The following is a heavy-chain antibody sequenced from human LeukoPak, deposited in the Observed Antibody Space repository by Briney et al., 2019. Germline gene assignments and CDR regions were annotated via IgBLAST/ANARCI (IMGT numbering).Heavy chain of an antibody. CDR1: GFTFDDYA. J-gene: IGHJ1*01. V-gene: IGHV3-9*01. CDR2: ISWNSGSI. CDR3: AKDRHYDILTGYPKYFQH. Sequence: GGSLRLSCAASGFTFDDYAMHWVRQAPGKGLEWVSGISWNSGSIGYADSVKGRFTISRDNANNSLYLQMNSLRAEETALYYCAKDRHYDILTGYPKYFQHWRQGTLVTVSS. D-gene: IGHD3-9*01.